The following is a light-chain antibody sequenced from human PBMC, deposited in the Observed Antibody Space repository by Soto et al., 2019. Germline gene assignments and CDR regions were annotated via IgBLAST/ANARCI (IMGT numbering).Light chain of an antibody. Sequence: QCVLTQPPSVSGAPGQRVTISCTGSSSNIGAGYDVHWYQQLPGTAPKLLIYGNSNRPSGVPDRFSDSKSGTSASLAITGLQAEDEADYYCQSYDSSLSGVVLGGGTQLTVL. V-gene: IGLV1-40*01. CDR3: QSYDSSLSGVV. CDR1: SSNIGAGYD. J-gene: IGLJ2*01. CDR2: GNS.